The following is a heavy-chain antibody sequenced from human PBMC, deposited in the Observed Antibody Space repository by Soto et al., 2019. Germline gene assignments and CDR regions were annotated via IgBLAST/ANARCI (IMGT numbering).Heavy chain of an antibody. J-gene: IGHJ6*02. CDR3: ARDPQLHYSSVGKYGDL. CDR1: GYTFTSYG. CDR2: ISAYNGNT. Sequence: ASVKVSCKASGYTFTSYGISWVRQAPGQGLEWMGWISAYNGNTNYAQKLQGRVTMTTDTSTSTAYMELRSLRSDDTAVYYCARDPQLHYSSVGKYGDLRGQGTTVTVSS. V-gene: IGHV1-18*04. D-gene: IGHD6-25*01.